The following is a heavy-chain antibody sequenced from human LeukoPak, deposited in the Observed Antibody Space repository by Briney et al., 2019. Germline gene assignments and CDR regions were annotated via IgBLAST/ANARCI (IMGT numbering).Heavy chain of an antibody. V-gene: IGHV3-9*01. D-gene: IGHD3-10*01. CDR2: ISWNSGSI. CDR3: ARPRIKGAFDI. CDR1: GFTFDDYA. Sequence: GGSLRLSCAASGFTFDDYAMHWVRQAPGKGLEWVSGISWNSGSIGYADSVKGRFTISRDNAKNSLYLQMNSLRAEDTAVYYCARPRIKGAFDIWGQGTMVTVSS. J-gene: IGHJ3*02.